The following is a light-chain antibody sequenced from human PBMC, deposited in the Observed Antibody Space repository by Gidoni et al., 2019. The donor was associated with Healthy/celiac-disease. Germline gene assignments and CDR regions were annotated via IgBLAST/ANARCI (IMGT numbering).Light chain of an antibody. CDR3: CSYAGIYTVV. CDR2: DVS. J-gene: IGLJ2*01. CDR1: SSDVGGYNY. V-gene: IGLV2-11*01. Sequence: QSALTQPRSVSGSPGQSVTISCTGTSSDVGGYNYVSWYQQHPGKAPKLMIYDVSKRPSGVPDRFSGSQSGNTASLTISGLQAEDEADYYCCSYAGIYTVVFGGGTKLTVL.